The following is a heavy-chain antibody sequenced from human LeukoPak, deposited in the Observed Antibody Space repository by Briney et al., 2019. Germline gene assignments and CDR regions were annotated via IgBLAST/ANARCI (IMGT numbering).Heavy chain of an antibody. D-gene: IGHD1-26*01. V-gene: IGHV4-39*01. CDR3: ARRELWPDAFDI. Sequence: PSETLSLTCTVSGGSISSYYWGWIRQPPGKGLEWIGSIYYSGSTYYNPSLKSRVTISVDTSKNQFSLKLNSVTAADTAVYYCARRELWPDAFDIWGQGTMVTVSS. J-gene: IGHJ3*02. CDR2: IYYSGST. CDR1: GGSISSYY.